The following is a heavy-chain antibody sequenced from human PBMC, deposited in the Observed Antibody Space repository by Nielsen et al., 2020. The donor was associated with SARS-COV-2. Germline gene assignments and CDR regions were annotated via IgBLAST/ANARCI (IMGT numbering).Heavy chain of an antibody. CDR1: GFTFTRSA. Sequence: SVKVSCKTSGFTFTRSAVQWVRQARGQRPEWIGWIVVGNGKTNYAPKFRERVTITRDMSTSTAYMELTGLRADDTAVYFCARRTFYDILTFWGQGTLVAVSS. V-gene: IGHV1-58*01. D-gene: IGHD3-9*01. CDR3: ARRTFYDILTF. CDR2: IVVGNGKT. J-gene: IGHJ4*02.